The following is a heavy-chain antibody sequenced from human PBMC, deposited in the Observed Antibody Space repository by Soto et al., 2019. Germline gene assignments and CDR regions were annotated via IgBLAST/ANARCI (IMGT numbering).Heavy chain of an antibody. D-gene: IGHD1-26*01. J-gene: IGHJ3*02. CDR3: ARPRSVGARHALDI. CDR1: GYSFTSYW. V-gene: IGHV5-51*01. CDR2: IYPGDSDT. Sequence: PLKVSWKGSGYSFTSYWSGWMRQMPGKGLEWMGIIYPGDSDTRYSPSFQGQVTISADKSISTAYLQWSSLKASDTAMYYCARPRSVGARHALDIWGQGTMVTVSS.